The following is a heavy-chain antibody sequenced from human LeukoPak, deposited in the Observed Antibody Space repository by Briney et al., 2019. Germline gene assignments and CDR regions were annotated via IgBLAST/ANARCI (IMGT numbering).Heavy chain of an antibody. CDR1: GLTFSDHA. V-gene: IGHV3-30*04. Sequence: PGGSLRLSCAATGLTFSDHAVHWVRQAPGKGLEWVAVISHDGFNQKYADSVKGRFTVSRDNSENMQFLQMNALRPEDTAVYYCARDGAARLLRYYYYMDVWGKGTTVTVS. J-gene: IGHJ6*03. CDR2: ISHDGFNQ. CDR3: ARDGAARLLRYYYYMDV. D-gene: IGHD6-6*01.